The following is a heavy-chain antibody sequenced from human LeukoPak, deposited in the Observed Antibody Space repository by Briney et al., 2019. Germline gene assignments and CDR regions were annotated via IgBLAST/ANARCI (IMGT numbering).Heavy chain of an antibody. Sequence: GASVKVSCKASGGTFSSYAISWVRQAPGQGLEWMGRIIPILGIANYAQKFQGRVTITADKSASTAYMELSSLRSEDTAVYYCASPGSAMVFVGYYYYYGMDVWGQGTTVTVSS. D-gene: IGHD5-18*01. V-gene: IGHV1-69*04. CDR1: GGTFSSYA. CDR2: IIPILGIA. CDR3: ASPGSAMVFVGYYYYYGMDV. J-gene: IGHJ6*02.